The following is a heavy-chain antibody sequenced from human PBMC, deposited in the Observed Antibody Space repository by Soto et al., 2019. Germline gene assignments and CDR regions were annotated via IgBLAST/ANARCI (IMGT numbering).Heavy chain of an antibody. Sequence: SVTVSCQTSGGTFIRYAISLVRQTPGQGLEWMGGIIPIFGTANYAQKFQGRVTITADESTSTAYMELSSLRSEDTAVYYCARGPPEYSSGGDFDYWGQGTLVTVS. CDR1: GGTFIRYA. V-gene: IGHV1-69*13. J-gene: IGHJ4*02. CDR2: IIPIFGTA. D-gene: IGHD6-19*01. CDR3: ARGPPEYSSGGDFDY.